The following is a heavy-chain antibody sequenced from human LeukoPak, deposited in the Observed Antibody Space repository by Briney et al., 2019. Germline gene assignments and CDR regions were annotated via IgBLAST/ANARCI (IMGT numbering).Heavy chain of an antibody. V-gene: IGHV3-9*03. D-gene: IGHD1-7*01. J-gene: IGHJ4*02. Sequence: GRSLRLSCAASGFTFEDYAMHWVRQVPGKGLEWVSGISWNSGSIGYADSVRGRFTTSRDNAKNSLYLQMNSLRAEDMALYYCAKGWNYDASVGNFDHWGQGTLLTVPS. CDR1: GFTFEDYA. CDR3: AKGWNYDASVGNFDH. CDR2: ISWNSGSI.